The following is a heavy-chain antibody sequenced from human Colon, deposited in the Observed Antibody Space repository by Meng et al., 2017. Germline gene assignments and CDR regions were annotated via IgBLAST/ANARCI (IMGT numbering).Heavy chain of an antibody. V-gene: IGHV6-1*01. Sequence: QVQLPQPGPGLVKPSQTLSLTCAISGDNVSNNSPAWNWIRQSPSRGLEWLGRTYYRSKWYNEYAGSVKSRISITPDTSTNQFSLQLNSVTPDDTAVYYCARESSRQFNYWGQGTLVTVSS. CDR1: GDNVSNNSPA. CDR2: TYYRSKWYN. CDR3: ARESSRQFNY. J-gene: IGHJ4*02.